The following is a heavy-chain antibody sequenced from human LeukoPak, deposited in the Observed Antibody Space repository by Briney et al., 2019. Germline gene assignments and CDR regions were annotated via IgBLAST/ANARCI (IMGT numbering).Heavy chain of an antibody. D-gene: IGHD7-27*01. CDR2: IYYSGST. CDR1: GGSISSYY. J-gene: IGHJ4*02. CDR3: AALTGVANDY. Sequence: SETLSLTCIVSGGSISSYYWSWIRQPPGKGLEWIGYIYYSGSTNYNPSLKSRVTISVDTSKNQFSLKLSSVTAADTAVYYCAALTGVANDYWGQGTLVTVSS. V-gene: IGHV4-59*12.